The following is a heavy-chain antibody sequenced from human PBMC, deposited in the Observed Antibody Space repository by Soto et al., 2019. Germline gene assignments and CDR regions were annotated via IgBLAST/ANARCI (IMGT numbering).Heavy chain of an antibody. D-gene: IGHD7-27*01. CDR1: GFTFSDYQ. CDR2: IGRGGDPI. V-gene: IGHV3-48*03. J-gene: IGHJ6*02. CDR3: VRAWGPMYYAMDS. Sequence: GSLSLSCVVSGFTFSDYQFNWVRHAPAKGLEWVSYIGRGGDPIYDDHSVNGRFTISRDDAKNTLYLEINSLRVEATAIIYCVRAWGPMYYAMDSWGQGTTVTVSS.